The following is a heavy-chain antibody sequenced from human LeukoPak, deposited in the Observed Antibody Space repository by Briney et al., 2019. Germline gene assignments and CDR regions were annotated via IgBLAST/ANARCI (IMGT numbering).Heavy chain of an antibody. CDR2: INSDGSWT. J-gene: IGHJ3*02. Sequence: PGGSLRLSCAASGNYWMHWVRQAPGKGLVWVSHINSDGSWTGYADSVKGRFTISKDNAKNSLYLQMNSLRAEDTAVYYCARAPLNPIHDAFDIWGQGTMVTVSS. V-gene: IGHV3-74*01. CDR3: ARAPLNPIHDAFDI. D-gene: IGHD1-14*01. CDR1: GNYW.